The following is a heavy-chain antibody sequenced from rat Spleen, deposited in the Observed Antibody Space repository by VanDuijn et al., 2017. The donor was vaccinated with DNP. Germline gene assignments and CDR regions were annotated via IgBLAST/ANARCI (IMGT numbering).Heavy chain of an antibody. V-gene: IGHV2-6*01. J-gene: IGHJ3*01. CDR3: ARSSIAATSFAY. CDR2: ISSGGST. D-gene: IGHD1-2*01. Sequence: QVQLKESGPGLVQPSQTLSLTCTVSGFSLTSYTISWVRQPPGKGLEWIAAISSGGSTYYNSALKSRMSISRDTSKSQFFLKMNSLQTEDTAMYFCARSSIAATSFAYWGQGTLVTVSS. CDR1: GFSLTSYT.